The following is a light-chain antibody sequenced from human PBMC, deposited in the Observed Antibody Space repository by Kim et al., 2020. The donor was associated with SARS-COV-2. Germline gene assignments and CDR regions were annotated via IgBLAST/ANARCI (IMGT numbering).Light chain of an antibody. CDR1: QSVSSTY. CDR3: HQHGPSPWT. CDR2: GAS. Sequence: PGERATLSCRASQSVSSTYFSWYQQKPGQPPRLLIYGASDRAAGVPDRFSGSGSGTDFTLAISRLEPEDFAVYFCHQHGPSPWTFGQGTKVDIK. J-gene: IGKJ1*01. V-gene: IGKV3-20*01.